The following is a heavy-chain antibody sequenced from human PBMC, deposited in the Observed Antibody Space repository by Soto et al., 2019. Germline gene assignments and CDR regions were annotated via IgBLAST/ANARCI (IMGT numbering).Heavy chain of an antibody. CDR3: ATDRRPAYYHDRRGYYAPAFDT. D-gene: IGHD3-22*01. V-gene: IGHV3-30*03. Sequence: SRRRCWSPSALGFTSYGMHCVRRAPCKGLEWVAVISYDGTNKYYADSVKGRFTISRDNSKKTLYLPMNPLRAQATAVYYCATDRRPAYYHDRRGYYAPAFDTWAPRTMLTVSS. CDR1: ALGFTSYG. CDR2: ISYDGTNK. J-gene: IGHJ3*02.